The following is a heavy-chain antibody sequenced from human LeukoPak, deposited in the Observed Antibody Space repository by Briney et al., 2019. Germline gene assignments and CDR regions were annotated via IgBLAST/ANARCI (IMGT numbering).Heavy chain of an antibody. V-gene: IGHV3-74*01. CDR3: AKRDGEQSLRHFDY. CDR1: GFTFSKYW. J-gene: IGHJ4*02. CDR2: INTDGTVT. D-gene: IGHD3-10*01. Sequence: GGSLRLSCAASGFTFSKYWMLWVRQAPGKGLESVSRINTDGTVTTYADSVKGRFTVSRDNADNTMFLQMNSVRDEDTAVYYCAKRDGEQSLRHFDYWGQGTLVTVSS.